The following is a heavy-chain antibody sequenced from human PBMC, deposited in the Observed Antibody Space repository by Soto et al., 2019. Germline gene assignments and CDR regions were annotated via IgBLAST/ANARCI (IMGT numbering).Heavy chain of an antibody. V-gene: IGHV1-46*04. CDR1: GFTLTSHY. D-gene: IGHD3-10*01. CDR2: INPSGGGT. CDR3: ARDQGYNSPFDH. J-gene: IGHJ4*02. Sequence: ASVKVSCKASGFTLTSHYMHWVRQAPGQGLEWMGMINPSGGGTSYAQKLQDRVTMTRDTSTSTVYMELRSLRSEDTAVYYRARDQGYNSPFDHWGQGTLVTVSS.